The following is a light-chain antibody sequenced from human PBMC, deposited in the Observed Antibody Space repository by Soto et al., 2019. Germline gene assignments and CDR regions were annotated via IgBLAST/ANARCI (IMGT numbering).Light chain of an antibody. CDR2: GAS. CDR1: QSINSSY. CDR3: QQYGSSSRYT. J-gene: IGKJ2*01. Sequence: EIVLTQSPSTLSSSPGERATLSCRASQSINSSYLSWYQQQPGQPPRLLIYGASSKATGIPDSFSGSGAGTAVTLTISSLEPEDFAVYYCQQYGSSSRYTFGQGTKLEIK. V-gene: IGKV3-20*01.